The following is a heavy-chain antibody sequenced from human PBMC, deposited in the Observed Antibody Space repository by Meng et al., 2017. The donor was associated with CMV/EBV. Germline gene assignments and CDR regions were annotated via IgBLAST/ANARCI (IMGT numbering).Heavy chain of an antibody. D-gene: IGHD3/OR15-3a*01. CDR1: GFTFSRHE. CDR2: IHNRDGTI. CDR3: AKKPSGLVLDYFDY. Sequence: GESLKISCAASGFTFSRHEMHWFRQPPGKGLEWISYIHNRDGTIHYAESLKGRFTISRDNSKNTLYLQMNSLRAEDTAVYYCAKKPSGLVLDYFDYWGQGTLVTVSS. J-gene: IGHJ4*02. V-gene: IGHV3-48*03.